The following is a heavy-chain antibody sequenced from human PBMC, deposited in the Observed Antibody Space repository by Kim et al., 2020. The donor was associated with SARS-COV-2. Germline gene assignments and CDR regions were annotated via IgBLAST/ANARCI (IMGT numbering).Heavy chain of an antibody. CDR1: GGSISSYY. J-gene: IGHJ5*02. Sequence: SGTLSLTCTVSGGSISSYYWSWIRQPPGKGLEWIGYIYYSGSTNYNPSLKSRVTISVDTSKNQFSLKLSSVTAADTAVYYCAREGYSSSWYKVDPWGQGTLVTVSS. CDR3: AREGYSSSWYKVDP. V-gene: IGHV4-59*13. CDR2: IYYSGST. D-gene: IGHD6-13*01.